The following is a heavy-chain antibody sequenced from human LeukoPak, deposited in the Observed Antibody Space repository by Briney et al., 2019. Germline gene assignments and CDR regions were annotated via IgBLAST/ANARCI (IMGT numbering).Heavy chain of an antibody. CDR1: GDSVSGYY. CDR3: ARVGGPSGPDY. CDR2: IYYSGST. J-gene: IGHJ4*02. D-gene: IGHD2-15*01. V-gene: IGHV4-59*02. Sequence: SETLSLTCTASGDSVSGYYWSWIRQPPGKGLESIGYIYYSGSTNYNPSLKSRVTISLDAPKNQFSLRLTSVTAADTATCYCARVGGPSGPDYWGQGILVTVSS.